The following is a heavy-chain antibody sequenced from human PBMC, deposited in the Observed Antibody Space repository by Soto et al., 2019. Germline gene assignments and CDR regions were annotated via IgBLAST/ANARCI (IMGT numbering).Heavy chain of an antibody. V-gene: IGHV4-30-2*01. CDR2: IYHSGST. D-gene: IGHD6-19*01. CDR3: ARTNIAVGFYYFDF. J-gene: IGHJ4*02. CDR1: GDSISSGGYT. Sequence: SETLSLTCAVSGDSISSGGYTWSWIRQPPGKGLEWIGYIYHSGSTYYNPSLKSRVTMSVDRSKNQFSLKLNSVTAADTAVYYCARTNIAVGFYYFDFWGQGTLVTVS.